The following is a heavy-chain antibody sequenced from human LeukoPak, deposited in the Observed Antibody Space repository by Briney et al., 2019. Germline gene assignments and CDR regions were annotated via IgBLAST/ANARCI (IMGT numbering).Heavy chain of an antibody. J-gene: IGHJ4*02. CDR2: IYYSGRT. V-gene: IGHV4-31*03. D-gene: IGHD4-17*01. Sequence: PSQTLSLTCTVSGGSVNSGGYYWTWIRQHPGKGLEWLGYIYYSGRTYYNPSLKSRITISLDTSKNQVSLNLTSVSAADTAFYFCARSSDYGDYDWGQGTLITVSS. CDR3: ARSSDYGDYD. CDR1: GGSVNSGGYY.